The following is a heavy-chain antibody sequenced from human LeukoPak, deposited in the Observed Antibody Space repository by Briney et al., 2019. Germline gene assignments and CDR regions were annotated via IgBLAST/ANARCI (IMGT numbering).Heavy chain of an antibody. CDR1: GFTFSNYW. Sequence: PGGSLRLSCAASGFTFSNYWMHWVRQSPGKGPEWVSSISSSSSYIYYADSVKGRFTITRDNAKNSLYLQMNSLRAEDTAVYYCARGTSYSCGNFDDGGQGTLVTVSS. CDR2: ISSSSSYI. J-gene: IGHJ4*01. CDR3: ARGTSYSCGNFDD. V-gene: IGHV3-21*01. D-gene: IGHD6-25*01.